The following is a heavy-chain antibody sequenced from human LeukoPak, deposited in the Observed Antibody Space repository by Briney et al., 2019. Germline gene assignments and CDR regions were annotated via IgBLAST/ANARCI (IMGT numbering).Heavy chain of an antibody. J-gene: IGHJ4*02. CDR1: GFTFSSYA. Sequence: GWSLRLSCVASGFTFSSYAMHWVRQAPGKGLEWVAVISYDGSNKYYADSVKGRFTISRDNSKNTLYLQMNSLRAEDTAVYYCARVVHWGQGTLVTVSS. D-gene: IGHD2-21*01. CDR3: ARVVH. V-gene: IGHV3-30*04. CDR2: ISYDGSNK.